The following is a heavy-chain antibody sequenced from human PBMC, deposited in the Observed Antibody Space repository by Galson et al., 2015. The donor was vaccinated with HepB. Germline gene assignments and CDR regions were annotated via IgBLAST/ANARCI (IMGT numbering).Heavy chain of an antibody. CDR1: GFTFTSSA. CDR3: AAASYDFWSDRILGGYYFDY. V-gene: IGHV1-58*02. CDR2: IVVGSGNT. Sequence: SVKVSCKASGFTFTSSAMQWVRQARGQRLEWIGWIVVGSGNTNYAQKFQERVTITRDMSTSTAYMELSSLRSEDTAVYYCAAASYDFWSDRILGGYYFDYWGQGTLVTVSS. J-gene: IGHJ4*02. D-gene: IGHD3-3*01.